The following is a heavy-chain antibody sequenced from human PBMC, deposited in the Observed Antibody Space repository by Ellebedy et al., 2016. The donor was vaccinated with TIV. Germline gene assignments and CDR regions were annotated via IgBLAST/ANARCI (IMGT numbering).Heavy chain of an antibody. V-gene: IGHV3-53*01. J-gene: IGHJ3*02. CDR3: ATSSRCWGWDAFDI. CDR1: GVTVSSDN. CDR2: IHEGTKI. D-gene: IGHD6-19*01. Sequence: GESLKISCAASGVTVSSDNMGWVRQAPGKGLEWVSIIHEGTKIYYSESVKGRFTISRDNSKNTLDLQLNSLRAEDTAVYYCATSSRCWGWDAFDIWGQGTLVTVSS.